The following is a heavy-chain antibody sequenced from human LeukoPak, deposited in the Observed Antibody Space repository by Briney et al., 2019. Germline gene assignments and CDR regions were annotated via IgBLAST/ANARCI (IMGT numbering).Heavy chain of an antibody. D-gene: IGHD6-19*01. CDR2: IYYSGST. J-gene: IGHJ4*02. Sequence: SETLSLTCTVSGGSISSYYWSWIRQPPGKGLEWIGYIYYSGSTNYNPSLKSRVTISVDTSKNQFSLKLSSVTAADTAVYYCARAERGWLTANYFDYWGQGTLVTASS. V-gene: IGHV4-59*12. CDR1: GGSISSYY. CDR3: ARAERGWLTANYFDY.